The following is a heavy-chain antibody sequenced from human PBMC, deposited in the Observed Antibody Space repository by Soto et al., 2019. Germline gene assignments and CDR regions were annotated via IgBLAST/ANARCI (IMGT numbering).Heavy chain of an antibody. Sequence: QVQLQQWCAGLLKPSETLSLTCAVYGGSFSGYYWSWIRQPPGKGLEWIGEINHSGSTNYNPSLKSRVTISVXXSXNXXSLRLSSVTAADTAVYYCARGVSSSWYDYYYGMDVWGQGTTVTVSS. CDR2: INHSGST. J-gene: IGHJ6*02. V-gene: IGHV4-34*01. CDR3: ARGVSSSWYDYYYGMDV. CDR1: GGSFSGYY. D-gene: IGHD6-13*01.